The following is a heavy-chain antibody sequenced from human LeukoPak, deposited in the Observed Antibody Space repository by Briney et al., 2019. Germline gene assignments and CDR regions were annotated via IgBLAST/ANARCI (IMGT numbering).Heavy chain of an antibody. Sequence: GGSLRLSCAASGFTFSSYAMSWVRQAPGKGLEGVSAISGSGGSTYYADSVKGRFTISRDNSKNTLYLQMNSLRAEDTAVYYCAKGVAQQLWLVYFDYWGQGTLVTVSS. V-gene: IGHV3-23*01. CDR2: ISGSGGST. D-gene: IGHD5-18*01. J-gene: IGHJ4*02. CDR3: AKGVAQQLWLVYFDY. CDR1: GFTFSSYA.